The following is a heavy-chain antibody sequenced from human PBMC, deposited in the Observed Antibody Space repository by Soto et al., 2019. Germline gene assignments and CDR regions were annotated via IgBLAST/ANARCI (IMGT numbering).Heavy chain of an antibody. Sequence: EVSLVESGGGLVQPGGSRRLSCAASGFSFSSFTMNWVRQAPGKGLEWISYITASGGTIFYADSVRGRFTIPRDNAKDSLFLQMNNLRPEDTAVYYCVREDYYGSGSPDYWGRGTLVTVSS. CDR3: VREDYYGSGSPDY. CDR1: GFSFSSFT. CDR2: ITASGGTI. J-gene: IGHJ4*02. D-gene: IGHD3-10*01. V-gene: IGHV3-48*01.